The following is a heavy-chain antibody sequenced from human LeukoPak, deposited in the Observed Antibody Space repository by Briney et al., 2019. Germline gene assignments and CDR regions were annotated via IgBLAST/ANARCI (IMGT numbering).Heavy chain of an antibody. D-gene: IGHD6-19*01. CDR3: AKDRIAVAGNWFDP. CDR2: IRYDGSNK. Sequence: PGGSLRLSCAASGFTFSSYGMHWVRQAPGKGLEWVAFIRYDGSNKYYADSVKGRFTISRDNSKNTLYLQMNSLRAEDTAVYNCAKDRIAVAGNWFDPWGQGTLVTVSS. J-gene: IGHJ5*02. V-gene: IGHV3-30*02. CDR1: GFTFSSYG.